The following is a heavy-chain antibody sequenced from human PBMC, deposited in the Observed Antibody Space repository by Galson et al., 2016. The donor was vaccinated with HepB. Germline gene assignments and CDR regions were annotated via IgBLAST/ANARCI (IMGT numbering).Heavy chain of an antibody. J-gene: IGHJ3*01. D-gene: IGHD1-26*01. CDR1: GFTFSNYY. Sequence: SLRLSCAASGFTFSNYYMSWIRQAPGKGLEWVAYISPSTTHINYADSVMGRFTVSRDNAKNSLYLQMNSLGAEDTAVYYCASLSGRYSFHTFDLWGQGTMVTVSS. CDR2: ISPSTTHI. V-gene: IGHV3-11*06. CDR3: ASLSGRYSFHTFDL.